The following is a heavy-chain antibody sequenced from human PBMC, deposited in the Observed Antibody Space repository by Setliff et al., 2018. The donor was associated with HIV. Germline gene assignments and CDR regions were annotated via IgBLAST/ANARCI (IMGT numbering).Heavy chain of an antibody. V-gene: IGHV1-69*13. J-gene: IGHJ6*03. CDR3: ARDRYSYGLLYYYYYMDV. Sequence: ASVKVSCKASGGTFSSYAIRWVRQAPGQGLEWMGGIIPIFGTANYAQKFQGRVTITADESTSTAYMELSSLRSEDTAVYYCARDRYSYGLLYYYYYMDVWGKGTTVTVSS. D-gene: IGHD5-18*01. CDR2: IIPIFGTA. CDR1: GGTFSSYA.